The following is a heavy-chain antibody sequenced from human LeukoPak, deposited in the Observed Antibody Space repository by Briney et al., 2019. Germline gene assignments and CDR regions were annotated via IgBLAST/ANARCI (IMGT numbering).Heavy chain of an antibody. V-gene: IGHV3-33*01. Sequence: GGSLRLSCAASGFTFSSYGMHWVRQAPGKGLEWVAAIWYDGSNKYYADSVKGRFTISRDNSKNTLYLQMNSLRAEDTAVYYCAREVKFYYYDSSGYPDYWGQGTLVTVSS. CDR3: AREVKFYYYDSSGYPDY. J-gene: IGHJ4*02. D-gene: IGHD3-22*01. CDR2: IWYDGSNK. CDR1: GFTFSSYG.